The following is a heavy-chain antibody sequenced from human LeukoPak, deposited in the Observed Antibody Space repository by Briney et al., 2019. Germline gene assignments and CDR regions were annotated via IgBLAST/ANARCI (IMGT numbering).Heavy chain of an antibody. Sequence: PGGSLRLSCAASGFTFSSYGMHWVRQAPGKGLEWVAVISYDGSNKYYAASVKGRFTISRDNSKNALYLQMNSLRVEDTAVYYCARDRLLEDREYNYYYYMDVWGKGTTVTVSS. J-gene: IGHJ6*03. D-gene: IGHD3-3*01. CDR3: ARDRLLEDREYNYYYYMDV. V-gene: IGHV3-30*03. CDR2: ISYDGSNK. CDR1: GFTFSSYG.